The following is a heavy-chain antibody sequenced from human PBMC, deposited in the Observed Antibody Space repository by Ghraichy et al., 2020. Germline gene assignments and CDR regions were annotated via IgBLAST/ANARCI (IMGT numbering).Heavy chain of an antibody. D-gene: IGHD3-22*01. CDR1: GDSISSYY. J-gene: IGHJ4*02. CDR2: IYYSGST. CDR3: VTLPYYYDSSGRGIY. V-gene: IGHV4-59*01. Sequence: SETLSLTCTVSGDSISSYYWSWIRQPPGKGLEWIGYIYYSGSTNYNPSLKSRVTISVDTSNNQFSLKLSSVTAADTAVYYCVTLPYYYDSSGRGIYWGQGTLVTVSS.